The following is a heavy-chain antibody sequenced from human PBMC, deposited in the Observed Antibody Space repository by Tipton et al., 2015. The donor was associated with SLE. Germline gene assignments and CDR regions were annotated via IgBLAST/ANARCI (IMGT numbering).Heavy chain of an antibody. CDR2: SYYWSKSSN. J-gene: IGHJ3*01. CDR3: ARGRNHAFDV. V-gene: IGHV6-1*01. Sequence: GLVKPSQTLSLTCAISGDSVSANGAAWNWIRQSPSRGLEWLGRSYYWSKSSNDHAISVKGRITINPDTSKNQVSLHLSSVTPEDTAVYYCARGRNHAFDVWGQGTMVTVSS. CDR1: GDSVSANGAA.